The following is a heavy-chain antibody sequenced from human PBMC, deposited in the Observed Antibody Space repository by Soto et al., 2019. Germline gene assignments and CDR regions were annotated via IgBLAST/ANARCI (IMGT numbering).Heavy chain of an antibody. CDR2: ISAYNGNT. V-gene: IGHV1-18*01. CDR3: GRECIPGYQLLCGRYYYMDV. CDR1: GYTFTSYG. Sequence: ASVKVSCKASGYTFTSYGISWVRQAPGQGLEWMGWISAYNGNTNYAQKLQGRVTMTTDTSTSTAYMELRSLRSDDTAVYYCGRECIPGYQLLCGRYYYMDVWGKGTTVTVSS. J-gene: IGHJ6*03. D-gene: IGHD2-2*01.